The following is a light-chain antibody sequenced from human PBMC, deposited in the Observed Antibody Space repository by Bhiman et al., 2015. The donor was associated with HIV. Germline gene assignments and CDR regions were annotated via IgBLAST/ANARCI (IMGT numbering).Light chain of an antibody. CDR2: DVT. J-gene: IGLJ2*01. CDR1: SSDVGGYSY. V-gene: IGLV2-11*01. CDR3: SSKTTSPTFHVL. Sequence: QSALTQPRSVSGSPGQSVTISCTGTSSDVGGYSYVSWYQQHPGKAPKLMIYDVTKRPSGVPDRFFGSKSGNTASLTISGLQAEDEADYYCSSKTTSPTFHVLFGGGTKLTVL.